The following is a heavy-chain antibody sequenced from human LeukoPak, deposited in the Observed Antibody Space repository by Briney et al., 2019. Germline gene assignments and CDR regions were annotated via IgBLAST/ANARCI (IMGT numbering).Heavy chain of an antibody. CDR2: ISYDGSNK. CDR1: GFTFSNYA. J-gene: IGHJ2*01. CDR3: ARARVDIAMFTWLNWYFDL. D-gene: IGHD5-18*01. Sequence: GRSLRLSCAASGFTFSNYAIHWVRQAPGKGLEWVAVISYDGSNKYYADSVKGRFTISRDNSKNALYLQMYSLRAEDTAVYYCARARVDIAMFTWLNWYFDLWGRGTLVTVSS. V-gene: IGHV3-30-3*01.